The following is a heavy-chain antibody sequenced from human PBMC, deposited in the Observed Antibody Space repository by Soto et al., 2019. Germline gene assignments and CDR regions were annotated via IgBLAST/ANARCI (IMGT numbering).Heavy chain of an antibody. CDR3: ARAPSSARSCSGGSCHDYYGMDV. CDR1: GDSVSSNSAA. J-gene: IGHJ6*02. V-gene: IGHV6-1*01. Sequence: SQTLSLTCAISGDSVSSNSAAWNWIRQSPSRGLEWLGRTYYRSKWYNDYAVSVKSRITINPDTSKNQFSLQLNSVTPEDTAVYYCARAPSSARSCSGGSCHDYYGMDVWGQGTTVTVSS. D-gene: IGHD2-15*01. CDR2: TYYRSKWYN.